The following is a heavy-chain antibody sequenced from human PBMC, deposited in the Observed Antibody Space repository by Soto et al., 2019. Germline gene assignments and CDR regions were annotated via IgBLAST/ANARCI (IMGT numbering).Heavy chain of an antibody. J-gene: IGHJ4*02. V-gene: IGHV4-61*01. CDR1: GGSVSSGSYY. CDR3: ARVCVWGSYRSTPYFDY. D-gene: IGHD3-16*02. CDR2: IYYSGST. Sequence: QVQLQESGPGLVKPSETLSLTCTVSGGSVSSGSYYWSWIRQPPGKGLEWIGYIYYSGSTNYNPSLKSRVTSSVDSSKNQFSLKRRSVTAADTAVYYCARVCVWGSYRSTPYFDYWGQGTLVTVSS.